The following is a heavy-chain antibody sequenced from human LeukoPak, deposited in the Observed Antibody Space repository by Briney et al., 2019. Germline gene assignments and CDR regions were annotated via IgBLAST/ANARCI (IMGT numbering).Heavy chain of an antibody. Sequence: TGGSLRLSCAAPGFTFSRYWMNWVRQAPGRGLGWVSCIKSDGSSTSIADSAKGRFTISRDNAKNTVYLQMNSLRAEDTAVYYCVRDNRSYNFDYWGQGTLVTVSS. CDR1: GFTFSRYW. V-gene: IGHV3-74*01. J-gene: IGHJ4*02. D-gene: IGHD1-26*01. CDR2: IKSDGSST. CDR3: VRDNRSYNFDY.